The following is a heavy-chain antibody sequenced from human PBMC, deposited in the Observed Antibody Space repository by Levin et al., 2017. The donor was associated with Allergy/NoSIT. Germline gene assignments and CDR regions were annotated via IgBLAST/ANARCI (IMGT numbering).Heavy chain of an antibody. J-gene: IGHJ4*02. CDR2: ISYDGSNK. D-gene: IGHD5-18*01. CDR1: GFTFSSYG. V-gene: IGHV3-30*18. Sequence: SGGSLRLSCAASGFTFSSYGMHWVRQAPGKGLEWVAVISYDGSNKYYADSVKGRFTISRDNSKNTLYLQMNSLRAEDTAVYYCAKDIDSFLVPDTAMGGRGGWGQGTLVTVSS. CDR3: AKDIDSFLVPDTAMGGRGG.